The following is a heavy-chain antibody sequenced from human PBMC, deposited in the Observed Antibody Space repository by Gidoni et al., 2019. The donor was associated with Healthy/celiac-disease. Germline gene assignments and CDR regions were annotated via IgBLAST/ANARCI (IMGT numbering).Heavy chain of an antibody. CDR2: INHSGST. Sequence: QVQLQQWGAGLLKPSETLSLTCAVYGGSFSGSSWSWIRQPPGKGLEWMWEINHSGSTNYDPSLKIRVTLSVDTSKIQFSLKLSSVTAADTAVYYCARGIRGYSGYDYAPLYYFDYWGQGTLVTVSS. CDR1: GGSFSGSS. J-gene: IGHJ4*02. CDR3: ARGIRGYSGYDYAPLYYFDY. V-gene: IGHV4-34*01. D-gene: IGHD5-12*01.